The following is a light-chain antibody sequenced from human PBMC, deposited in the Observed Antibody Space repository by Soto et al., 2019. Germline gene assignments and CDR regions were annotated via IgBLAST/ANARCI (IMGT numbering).Light chain of an antibody. Sequence: EVVLTPSPATRSFSTRARVHHASTXSQSVSNYLAWYQQKPGQATRLIVSAASNRANGIPARFSGSGSGTDFTLTISSLEPEDFGVFYCQQRFDWHKITFGQGTRLEI. CDR3: QQRFDWHKIT. CDR2: AAS. V-gene: IGKV3-11*01. J-gene: IGKJ5*01. CDR1: QSVSNY.